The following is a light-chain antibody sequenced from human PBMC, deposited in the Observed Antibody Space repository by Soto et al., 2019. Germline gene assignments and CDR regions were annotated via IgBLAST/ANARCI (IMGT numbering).Light chain of an antibody. J-gene: IGKJ2*01. CDR2: DIS. CDR1: QVISNY. CDR3: QQYENLPYT. Sequence: DIQMTQSASSLSASVGDRVTITCQASQVISNYLNWYQQKPGKAPKLLIYDISTLEIGVPSRFSGSGSGTDFTFTITVLQPEDIATYYCQQYENLPYTFGQGTKLEI. V-gene: IGKV1-33*01.